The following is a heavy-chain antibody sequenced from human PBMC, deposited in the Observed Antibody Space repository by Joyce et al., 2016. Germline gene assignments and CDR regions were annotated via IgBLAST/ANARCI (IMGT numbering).Heavy chain of an antibody. Sequence: QVQLQESGPGLVKPSQTLSLTCTVSGDSISSGNYYWNWIRQHPGVGLEWIWYISYSGNTYYNPSLKGRVTISVDTSKNRFSLKLTVVTAADTAVYYCARVAAAGGTYYYYMDVWGKGTTVTVSS. CDR2: ISYSGNT. V-gene: IGHV4-30-4*01. CDR1: GDSISSGNYY. D-gene: IGHD6-13*01. J-gene: IGHJ6*03. CDR3: ARVAAAGGTYYYYMDV.